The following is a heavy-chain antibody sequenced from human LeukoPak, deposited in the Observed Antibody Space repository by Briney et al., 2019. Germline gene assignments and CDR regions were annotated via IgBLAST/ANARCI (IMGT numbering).Heavy chain of an antibody. Sequence: SETLSLTCTVSGGSISSYYWSWIRQPPGKGLEWIGYIYYSGSTNYNPSLKSRVTISVDTSKNQFSLKLSSVTAADTAVYYCARDPYYDILTGLPGAFDIWGQGTMVTVSS. J-gene: IGHJ3*02. CDR1: GGSISSYY. CDR2: IYYSGST. V-gene: IGHV4-59*12. D-gene: IGHD3-9*01. CDR3: ARDPYYDILTGLPGAFDI.